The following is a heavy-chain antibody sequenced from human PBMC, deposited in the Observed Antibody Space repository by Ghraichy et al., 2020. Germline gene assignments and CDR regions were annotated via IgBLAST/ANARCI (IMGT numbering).Heavy chain of an antibody. V-gene: IGHV3-33*01. CDR1: GFTFSSYG. CDR3: ARAGCSGDSCYFFDY. Sequence: GGSLRLSCAASGFTFSSYGMHWVRQAPGKGLEWVAVIWYDGSNKYYADSVKGRFTISRDSSKNTLYLQMNSLRAEDTAVYHCARAGCSGDSCYFFDYWGQGTLVTVSS. J-gene: IGHJ4*02. D-gene: IGHD2-15*01. CDR2: IWYDGSNK.